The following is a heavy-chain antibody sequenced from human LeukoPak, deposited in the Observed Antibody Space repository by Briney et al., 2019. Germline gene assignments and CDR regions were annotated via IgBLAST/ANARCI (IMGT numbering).Heavy chain of an antibody. J-gene: IGHJ6*03. CDR2: IYYSGST. CDR1: GGSISSYF. Sequence: SETLSLTCTVSGGSISSYFWSWIRQPPGKGLEWIGYIYYSGSTNYNPSLKSRVTISVDTSKNQFSLKLSSVTAADTAVYYCARSAASYYYYMDVWGKGTTVTISS. V-gene: IGHV4-59*01. D-gene: IGHD6-13*01. CDR3: ARSAASYYYYMDV.